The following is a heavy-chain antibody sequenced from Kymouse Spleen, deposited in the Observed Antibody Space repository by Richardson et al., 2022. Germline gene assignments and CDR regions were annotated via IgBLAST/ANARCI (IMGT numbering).Heavy chain of an antibody. Sequence: QVQLQQWGAGLLKPSETLSLTCAVYGGSFSGYYWSWIRQPPGKGLEWIGEINHSGSTNYNPSLKSRVTISVDTSKNQFSLKLSSVTAADTAVYYCARGNDFWSGYYPSYWYFDLWGRGTLVTVSS. CDR3: ARGNDFWSGYYPSYWYFDL. D-gene: IGHD3-3*01. V-gene: IGHV4-34*01. CDR1: GGSFSGYY. CDR2: INHSGST. J-gene: IGHJ2*01.